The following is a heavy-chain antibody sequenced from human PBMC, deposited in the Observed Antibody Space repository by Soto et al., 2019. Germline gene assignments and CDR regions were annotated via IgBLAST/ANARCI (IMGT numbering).Heavy chain of an antibody. D-gene: IGHD1-26*01. CDR3: ARVRWGYYYYYGMDV. Sequence: GGSLRLSCAASGFTFSSYWMHWVRQAPGKGLVWVSRINSDGSSTSYADSVKGRFTISRDNAKNTLYLQMNSLRAEDTAVYYCARVRWGYYYYYGMDVWGQGTTVTVSS. J-gene: IGHJ6*02. CDR2: INSDGSST. V-gene: IGHV3-74*01. CDR1: GFTFSSYW.